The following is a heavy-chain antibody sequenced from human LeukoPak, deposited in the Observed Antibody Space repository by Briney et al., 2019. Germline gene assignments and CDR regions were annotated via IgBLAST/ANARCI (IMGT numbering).Heavy chain of an antibody. V-gene: IGHV3-11*04. CDR3: ARGCSSTSCYLPYYFDY. J-gene: IGHJ4*02. CDR1: GFTFSDYY. D-gene: IGHD2-2*01. Sequence: PGGSLRLSCAASGFTFSDYYMSWIRQAPGKGLERVSYISSSGSTIYYADSVKGRFTISRDNAKNSLYLQMNSLRAEDTAVYYCARGCSSTSCYLPYYFDYWGQGTLVTVSS. CDR2: ISSSGSTI.